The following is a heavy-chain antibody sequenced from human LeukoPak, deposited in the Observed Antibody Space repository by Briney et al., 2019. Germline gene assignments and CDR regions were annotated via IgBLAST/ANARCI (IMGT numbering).Heavy chain of an antibody. V-gene: IGHV4-38-2*02. J-gene: IGHJ5*02. CDR2: MYHSGST. D-gene: IGHD3-3*01. Sequence: SETLSLTCTVSGYSISSGYYWGWIRQPPGKGLACIGTMYHSGSTFYNPSLKSRVTISVDTSKNQFSLKLTSMTAADTAVYYCARAMNRSGDYLGFDPWGLGIVVTVSS. CDR3: ARAMNRSGDYLGFDP. CDR1: GYSISSGYY.